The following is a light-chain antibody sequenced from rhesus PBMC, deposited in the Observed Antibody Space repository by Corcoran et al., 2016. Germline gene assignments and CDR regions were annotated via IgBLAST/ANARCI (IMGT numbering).Light chain of an antibody. V-gene: IGKV1-33*02. Sequence: DIQMTQSPSSLSASVGDRVTITCQASQGISSWLAWYQQKPGKAPKLLIYAASSLQSGVPSRFSGSGYGTDFTLTIGSLQPEDFATYYCPQHNSYPRTFGQGTKVEIK. CDR2: AAS. CDR3: PQHNSYPRT. J-gene: IGKJ1*01. CDR1: QGISSW.